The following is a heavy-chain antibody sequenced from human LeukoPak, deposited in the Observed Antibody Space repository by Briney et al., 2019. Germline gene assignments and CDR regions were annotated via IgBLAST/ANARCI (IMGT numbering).Heavy chain of an antibody. CDR1: GYTFTSYD. D-gene: IGHD6-19*01. Sequence: ASVKVSCKASGYTFTSYDINWVRQATGQGLEWMGWMNPNSGNTGYAQKFQGRVTMTRNTSISTAYMELSGLRSEDTAVYYCARGRGWPQDYYYGMDVWGQGTTVTVSS. CDR2: MNPNSGNT. CDR3: ARGRGWPQDYYYGMDV. V-gene: IGHV1-8*01. J-gene: IGHJ6*02.